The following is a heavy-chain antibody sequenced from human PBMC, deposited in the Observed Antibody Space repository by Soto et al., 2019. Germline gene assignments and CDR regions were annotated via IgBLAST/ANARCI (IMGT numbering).Heavy chain of an antibody. J-gene: IGHJ4*02. CDR1: GFTFSTYA. CDR2: ISYDGSNK. Sequence: GGSLRLSCAASGFTFSTYAIHWVRQAPGKGLEWVAVISYDGSNKYYADSVKGRFTISRDNSKNTLYLQMNSLRAEDTAVYYCARANYYDSSGSFDYWGQGTLVTVSS. CDR3: ARANYYDSSGSFDY. V-gene: IGHV3-30-3*01. D-gene: IGHD3-22*01.